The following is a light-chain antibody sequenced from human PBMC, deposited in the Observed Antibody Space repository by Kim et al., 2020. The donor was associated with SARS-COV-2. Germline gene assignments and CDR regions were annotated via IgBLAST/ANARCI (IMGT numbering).Light chain of an antibody. CDR3: QAWDSSTHNYV. CDR2: QDN. Sequence: PGQAASITCSGYKVGDKYVSWYQQKPGRSPVVVIYQDNQRPSGIPERFSGSNSGNTATLTISGTQAMDEADYYCQAWDSSTHNYVFGAGTKVTVL. V-gene: IGLV3-1*01. CDR1: KVGDKY. J-gene: IGLJ1*01.